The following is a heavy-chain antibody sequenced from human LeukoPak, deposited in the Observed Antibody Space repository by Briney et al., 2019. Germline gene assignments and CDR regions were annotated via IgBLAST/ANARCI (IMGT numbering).Heavy chain of an antibody. CDR3: AKGSDSGYYYYYMDV. Sequence: GGSLRLSCAASGFTFSSYAMSWVRQAPGKGLEWVSAISGSGGSTYYADSVKGRFTISRDNSKNKLYLQMNSLRAEDTAVYYCAKGSDSGYYYYYMDVWGKGTTVTVSS. J-gene: IGHJ6*03. D-gene: IGHD2-21*02. CDR2: ISGSGGST. CDR1: GFTFSSYA. V-gene: IGHV3-23*01.